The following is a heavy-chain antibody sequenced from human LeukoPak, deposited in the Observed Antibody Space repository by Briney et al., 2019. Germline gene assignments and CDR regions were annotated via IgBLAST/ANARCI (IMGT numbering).Heavy chain of an antibody. CDR1: GGSISSGGHY. Sequence: PSQTLSLTCTVSGGSISSGGHYWSWIRQHPGKGLEWIGFIYYSGSTYYNPSLKSRVTISVDTSQNQFSLKLSSVTAADTAVYYCARLVGSSRDFDYWGQGTLVTVSS. V-gene: IGHV4-31*03. D-gene: IGHD3-9*01. CDR3: ARLVGSSRDFDY. J-gene: IGHJ4*02. CDR2: IYYSGST.